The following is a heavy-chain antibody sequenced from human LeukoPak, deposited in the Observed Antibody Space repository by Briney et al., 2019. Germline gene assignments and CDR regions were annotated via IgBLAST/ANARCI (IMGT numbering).Heavy chain of an antibody. CDR3: ARNLGSCSGGTCYEDF. V-gene: IGHV3-33*01. D-gene: IGHD2-15*01. Sequence: GGSLRLSCAASGFTFSSFGMHWVRQAPGKGLEWVAVIWDDGSKKHYADSVKGRFTISRDNSKNTLCLQMDSLRAEDTAVYYCARNLGSCSGGTCYEDFWGQGTLVTVSS. J-gene: IGHJ4*02. CDR1: GFTFSSFG. CDR2: IWDDGSKK.